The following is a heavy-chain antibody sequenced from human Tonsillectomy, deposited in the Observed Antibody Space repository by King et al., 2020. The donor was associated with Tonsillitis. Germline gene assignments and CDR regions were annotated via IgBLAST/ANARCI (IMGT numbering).Heavy chain of an antibody. V-gene: IGHV1-18*04. J-gene: IGHJ2*01. Sequence: VQLVESGAEVKKPGASVKVSCKASGYTFTSYGISWVRQAPGQGLEWMGWIRDYNGNKNYAQKLQGRVTMTTDKSTSTAYMELRSLRSDDTAVYYCARVHYSYWYFDLCGRGTLGTVSS. D-gene: IGHD4-11*01. CDR2: IRDYNGNK. CDR1: GYTFTSYG. CDR3: ARVHYSYWYFDL.